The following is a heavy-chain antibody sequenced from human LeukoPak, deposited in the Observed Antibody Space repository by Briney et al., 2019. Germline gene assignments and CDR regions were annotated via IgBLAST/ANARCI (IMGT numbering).Heavy chain of an antibody. V-gene: IGHV3-30-3*01. Sequence: GGSLRLSCAASGFTFSSYAMPWVRQAPGKGLEWVAVISYDGSNKYYADSVKGRFTISRDNSKNTLYLQMNSLRAEDTAVYYCARGPGIAVAGPDYWGQGTLVTVSS. CDR3: ARGPGIAVAGPDY. CDR1: GFTFSSYA. CDR2: ISYDGSNK. J-gene: IGHJ4*02. D-gene: IGHD6-19*01.